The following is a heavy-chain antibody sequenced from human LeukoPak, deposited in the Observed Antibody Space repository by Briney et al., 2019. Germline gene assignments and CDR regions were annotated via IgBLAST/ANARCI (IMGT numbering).Heavy chain of an antibody. J-gene: IGHJ4*02. CDR3: AREGDGLWFGEHHFDY. D-gene: IGHD3-10*01. CDR2: IYNSGST. CDR1: VGSISSYY. Sequence: SETLSHTCTVCVGSISSYYWSWIRQPAGKELDGIGRIYNSGSTNYNPSLKSRVTMSVDTSKNQFSLKLSSETAADTAVYYCAREGDGLWFGEHHFDYWGQGTLVTVSS. V-gene: IGHV4-4*07.